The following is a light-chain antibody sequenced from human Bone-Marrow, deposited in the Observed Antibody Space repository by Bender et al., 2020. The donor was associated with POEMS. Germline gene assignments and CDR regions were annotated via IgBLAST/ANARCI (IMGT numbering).Light chain of an antibody. J-gene: IGLJ3*02. CDR3: SSYTSPNMWL. V-gene: IGLV1-44*01. CDR1: DSNFGGNN. Sequence: QSVLTQPPSASGTPGQSVIISCSGTDSNFGGNNVNWYQHLPGTAPRLVVYSNYQRPSGVPARFSGSKSGNTASLTISGLQAEDEAFYYCSSYTSPNMWLFGGGTRVTVL. CDR2: SNY.